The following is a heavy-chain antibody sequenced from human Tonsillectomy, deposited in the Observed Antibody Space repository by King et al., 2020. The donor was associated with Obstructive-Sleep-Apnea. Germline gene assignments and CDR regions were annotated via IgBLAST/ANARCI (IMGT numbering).Heavy chain of an antibody. V-gene: IGHV3-74*01. CDR1: GFTFSSYW. CDR3: ARDLWFGDLSGYYYGMDV. CDR2: INSDGSST. J-gene: IGHJ6*02. Sequence: VQLVESGGGLVQPGGSLRLSCAASGFTFSSYWMHWVRHAPGKGLVWVSRINSDGSSTSYADSVKGRFTISRDNAKNTLYLQMNSLRAEDTAVYYCARDLWFGDLSGYYYGMDVWGQGTTVTVSS. D-gene: IGHD3-10*01.